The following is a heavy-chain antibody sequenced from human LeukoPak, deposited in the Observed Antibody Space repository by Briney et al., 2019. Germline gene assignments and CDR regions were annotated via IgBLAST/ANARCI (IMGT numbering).Heavy chain of an antibody. V-gene: IGHV3-11*01. CDR2: ISSSGSTI. CDR1: GFTFSDYY. J-gene: IGHJ4*02. Sequence: GGSLRLSCAASGFTFSDYYMSWIRQAPGKGLEWVSYISSSGSTIYYADSVKGRFTISRDNAKNSLYLQMNSLRAEDTAVYYCARATGHYDILTGYYNVGYFDYWGRGTLVTVSS. D-gene: IGHD3-9*01. CDR3: ARATGHYDILTGYYNVGYFDY.